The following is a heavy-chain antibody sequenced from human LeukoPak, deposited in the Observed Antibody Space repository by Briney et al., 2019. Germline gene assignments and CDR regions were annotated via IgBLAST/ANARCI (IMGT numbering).Heavy chain of an antibody. Sequence: SVKVSCKASVGTFSSYAISWVRQAPRQGLEWMGGISPIFGTANYAQKFQGRVTITADESTSTAYMELSSLRSEDTAVYYCARDLGDGYNLDYWGQGTLVTVSS. CDR1: VGTFSSYA. J-gene: IGHJ4*02. V-gene: IGHV1-69*13. CDR2: ISPIFGTA. CDR3: ARDLGDGYNLDY. D-gene: IGHD5-24*01.